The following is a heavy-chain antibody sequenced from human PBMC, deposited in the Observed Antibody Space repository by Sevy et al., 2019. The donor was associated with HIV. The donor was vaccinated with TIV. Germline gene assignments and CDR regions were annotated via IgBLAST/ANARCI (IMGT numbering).Heavy chain of an antibody. Sequence: PETLSLTCTVSGGSISSSSYYWGWIRQPPGKGLEWIGSIYYSGSTYYNPSLKSRVTISVDTSKNQFSLKLSSVTAADTAVYYCARQSLLSEGYCSSTSCYIVFDYWGQGTLVTVSS. CDR2: IYYSGST. V-gene: IGHV4-39*01. CDR1: GGSISSSSYY. CDR3: ARQSLLSEGYCSSTSCYIVFDY. J-gene: IGHJ4*02. D-gene: IGHD2-2*02.